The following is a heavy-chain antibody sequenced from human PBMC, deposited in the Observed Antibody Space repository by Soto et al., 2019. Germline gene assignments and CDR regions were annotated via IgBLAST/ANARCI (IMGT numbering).Heavy chain of an antibody. CDR1: GYPITNGYF. D-gene: IGHD3-16*01. CDR3: VRDTSLPLQLGFDI. Sequence: PSETLSLTCAVSGYPITNGYFWGWIRKPPGKGLEWIGSIYHDGTTNYNPSLKSRVIISVDTSKNQFSLELRSLTAADTAVYSCVRDTSLPLQLGFDIWGQGTMVTVSS. CDR2: IYHDGTT. V-gene: IGHV4-38-2*02. J-gene: IGHJ3*02.